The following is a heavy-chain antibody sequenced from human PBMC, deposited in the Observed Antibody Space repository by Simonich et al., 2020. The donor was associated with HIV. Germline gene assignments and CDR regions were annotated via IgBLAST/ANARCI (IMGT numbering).Heavy chain of an antibody. V-gene: IGHV3-74*01. CDR3: VREALVRGVSSKGGFDP. D-gene: IGHD3-10*01. CDR2: MNNYGNT. Sequence: EVQLVESGGGLVQSGGSLRLSCGASRFTFSSQWMHWVRQVPGKGLPGVYSMNNYGNTTHADYGKGRFTISRDNAKNTLYLQMNSLRVEDTAVYYCVREALVRGVSSKGGFDPWGQGTLVTVSS. J-gene: IGHJ5*02. CDR1: RFTFSSQW.